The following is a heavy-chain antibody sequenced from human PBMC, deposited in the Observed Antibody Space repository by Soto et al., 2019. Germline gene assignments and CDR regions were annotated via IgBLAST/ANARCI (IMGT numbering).Heavy chain of an antibody. CDR3: AHDQPWGWAS. D-gene: IGHD7-27*01. CDR1: GSTFSNIA. Sequence: GSLRLSCAASGSTFSNIAMIWVRQAPGKGLEWVSSIGGSGGGITYADSMKGRFTISRDNSKNTLYLQINSLRAEDTAVYYCAHDQPWGWASWGQGTLVTVSS. V-gene: IGHV3-23*01. CDR2: IGGSGGGI. J-gene: IGHJ5*02.